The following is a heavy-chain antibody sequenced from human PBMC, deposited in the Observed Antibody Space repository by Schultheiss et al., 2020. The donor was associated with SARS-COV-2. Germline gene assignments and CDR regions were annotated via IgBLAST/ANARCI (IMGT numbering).Heavy chain of an antibody. V-gene: IGHV5-51*01. CDR1: GYSFTSYW. CDR3: ARHSSSSVGYYYGMDV. Sequence: GGSLRLSCKGSGYSFTSYWIGWVRQMPGKGLEWMGIIFPGDSDTRYSPSFQCQVTISADKSIGTAYLKWSSLKASDTAMYYCARHSSSSVGYYYGMDVWGQGRTVTVSS. J-gene: IGHJ6*02. D-gene: IGHD6-6*01. CDR2: IFPGDSDT.